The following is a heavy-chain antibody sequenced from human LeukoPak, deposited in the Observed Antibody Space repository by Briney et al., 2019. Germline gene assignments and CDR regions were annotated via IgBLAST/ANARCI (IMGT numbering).Heavy chain of an antibody. CDR3: ARGRRDGYNPFDP. D-gene: IGHD5-24*01. CDR1: GGSISSYY. CDR2: IYYSGST. Sequence: PSETLSLTCTGSGGSISSYYWSWIRQPPGKGLEWIGYIYYSGSTNYNPSLKSRVTISVDTSKNQFSLKLSSVTAADTAVYYCARGRRDGYNPFDPWGQGTPVTVSS. V-gene: IGHV4-59*01. J-gene: IGHJ5*02.